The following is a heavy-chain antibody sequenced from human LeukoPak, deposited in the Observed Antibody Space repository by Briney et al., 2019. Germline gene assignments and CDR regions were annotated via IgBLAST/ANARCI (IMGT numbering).Heavy chain of an antibody. Sequence: GGSLRLSCAASGFTFSSYWMSWVRQAPGKGLEWVANIKQDGSEQYYADSVKGRFTTSRDNAKNSLYLQMNSLRAADTALYYCATDRYSSGWYDYFDYWGQGTLVTVSS. D-gene: IGHD6-19*01. V-gene: IGHV3-7*01. CDR2: IKQDGSEQ. J-gene: IGHJ4*02. CDR1: GFTFSSYW. CDR3: ATDRYSSGWYDYFDY.